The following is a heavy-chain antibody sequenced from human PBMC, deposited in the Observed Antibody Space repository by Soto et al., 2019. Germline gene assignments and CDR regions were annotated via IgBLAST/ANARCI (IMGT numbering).Heavy chain of an antibody. J-gene: IGHJ5*02. CDR1: GYTFTSYD. D-gene: IGHD2-2*01. Sequence: VASVKVSCKASGYTFTSYDINWVRKATGQGLEWMGWMNPNSGNTGYAQKFQGRVTMTRNTSISTAYMELSSLRSEDTAVYYCAIGDIVVVPAAPFDPWGQRPLVTVSS. CDR3: AIGDIVVVPAAPFDP. V-gene: IGHV1-8*01. CDR2: MNPNSGNT.